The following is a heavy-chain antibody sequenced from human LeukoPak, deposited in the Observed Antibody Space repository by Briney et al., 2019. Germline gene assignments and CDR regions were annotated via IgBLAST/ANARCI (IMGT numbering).Heavy chain of an antibody. J-gene: IGHJ4*02. CDR2: IQFDENNK. D-gene: IGHD2-2*01. V-gene: IGHV3-30*02. CDR1: GFPFSKYG. CDR3: ARDSPSSTSWGY. Sequence: PGGSLRLSCAASGFPFSKYGMYWVRQAPCKGLEWVAYIQFDENNKYYTDSVKGRFTISRDNSRNTLFLQMNSLRPEDAAVYYCARDSPSSTSWGYWGQGTLVTVSS.